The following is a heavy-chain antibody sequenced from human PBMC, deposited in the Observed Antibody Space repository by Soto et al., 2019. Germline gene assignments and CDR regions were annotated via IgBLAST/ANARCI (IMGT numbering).Heavy chain of an antibody. CDR3: ARSISVAMDF. CDR2: IYYSGTT. CDR1: GCSISSSSYH. V-gene: IGHV4-39*01. J-gene: IGHJ4*02. D-gene: IGHD6-19*01. Sequence: SETLSLTCTVSGCSISSSSYHWGWIRQPPGKGLEWIGSIYYSGTTYYNPSLKSRITISVDTSKNQFSLKLSSVTAADTAVYYCARSISVAMDFWGQGTLVTVS.